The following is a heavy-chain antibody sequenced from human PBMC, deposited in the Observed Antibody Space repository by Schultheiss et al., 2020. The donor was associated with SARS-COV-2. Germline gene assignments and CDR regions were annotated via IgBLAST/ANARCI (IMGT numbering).Heavy chain of an antibody. V-gene: IGHV4-59*08. Sequence: SQTLSLTCTVSGGSISSYYWSWIRQPPGKGLEWIGYIYYSGSTNYNPSLKSRVTISVDTSKNQFSLKLSSVTAADTAVYYCARGPYYYDPYYFDYWGQGTLVTVSS. J-gene: IGHJ4*02. CDR3: ARGPYYYDPYYFDY. D-gene: IGHD3-22*01. CDR1: GGSISSYY. CDR2: IYYSGST.